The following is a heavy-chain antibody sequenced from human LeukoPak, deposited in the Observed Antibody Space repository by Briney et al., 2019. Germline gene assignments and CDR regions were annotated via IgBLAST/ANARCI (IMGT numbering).Heavy chain of an antibody. Sequence: ASVKVSCKASGYTFTSYYMHWVRQAPGQGLEWMGIINPSGGSTSYAQKFQGRVTMTRDTSTSTVYIELSSLRSEDTAVYYCARGPHIVVVPAANDYWGQGTLVTVSS. CDR2: INPSGGST. D-gene: IGHD2-2*01. CDR1: GYTFTSYY. CDR3: ARGPHIVVVPAANDY. V-gene: IGHV1-46*01. J-gene: IGHJ4*02.